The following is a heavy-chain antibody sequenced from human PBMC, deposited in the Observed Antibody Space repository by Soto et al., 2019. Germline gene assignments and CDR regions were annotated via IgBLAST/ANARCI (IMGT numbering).Heavy chain of an antibody. D-gene: IGHD6-13*01. CDR3: ASRVAAAALYYYYYGMDV. CDR2: IIPIFGTA. Sequence: SVKVSCKASGGTFSSYAISWVRQAPGQGLEWMGGIIPIFGTASYAQKFQGRVTITADESTSTAYMELSSLRSEDTAVYYCASRVAAAALYYYYYGMDVWGQGTTVTVSS. V-gene: IGHV1-69*13. CDR1: GGTFSSYA. J-gene: IGHJ6*02.